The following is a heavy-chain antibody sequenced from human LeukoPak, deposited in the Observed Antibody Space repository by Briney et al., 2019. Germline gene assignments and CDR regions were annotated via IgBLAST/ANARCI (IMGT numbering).Heavy chain of an antibody. V-gene: IGHV3-74*01. D-gene: IGHD3-16*01. Sequence: HTGGSLRLSCAASGFTSSSYWMPWVRQAPGKGLVWVSRIDNDGRGTSYADSVKGRFTISRDNAKNRLYLQMNSLRAEDTAVYYCASLNYGPDYWGQGTLVTVSS. CDR3: ASLNYGPDY. J-gene: IGHJ4*02. CDR1: GFTSSSYW. CDR2: IDNDGRGT.